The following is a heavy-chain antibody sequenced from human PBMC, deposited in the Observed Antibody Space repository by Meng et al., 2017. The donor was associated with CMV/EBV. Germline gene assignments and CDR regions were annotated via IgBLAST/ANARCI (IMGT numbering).Heavy chain of an antibody. V-gene: IGHV3-7*01. D-gene: IGHD6-25*01. J-gene: IGHJ4*02. CDR2: IKQDGSEK. Sequence: GESLKISCADSGFTFSSYWMSWVRQAPGKGLEWVANIKQDGSEKYYVDSVKGRFTISRDNAKNSLYLQMNSLRAEDTAVYYCARESSVFGGLSGWGQGTLVTVSS. CDR1: GFTFSSYW. CDR3: ARESSVFGGLSG.